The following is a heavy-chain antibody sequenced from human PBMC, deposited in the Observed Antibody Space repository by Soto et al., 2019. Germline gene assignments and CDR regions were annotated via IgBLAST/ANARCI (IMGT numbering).Heavy chain of an antibody. CDR3: ARAYEYYYDSSGHYSIGY. D-gene: IGHD3-22*01. CDR2: INPNSGGT. V-gene: IGHV1-2*04. Sequence: ASVKVSCKASGYTFTSYYMHWVRQAPGQGLEWMGWINPNSGGTNYAQKFQGWVTMTRDTSISTAYMELSRLRSDDTAVYYCARAYEYYYDSSGHYSIGYWGQGTLVTVSS. CDR1: GYTFTSYY. J-gene: IGHJ4*02.